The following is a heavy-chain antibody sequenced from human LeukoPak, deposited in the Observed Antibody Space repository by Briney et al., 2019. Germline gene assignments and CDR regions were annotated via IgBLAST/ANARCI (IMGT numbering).Heavy chain of an antibody. V-gene: IGHV4-59*08. CDR2: IYYSGTT. Sequence: SETLSLTCTGSGGSISSYYWSWIRQPPGKGLEWIGYIYYSGTTNYNPSLKSRVTILVDTSKNQFSLNLSSVTAADTAVYYCARRGIAAAGYDYWGQGTLVTVSS. CDR1: GGSISSYY. CDR3: ARRGIAAAGYDY. J-gene: IGHJ4*02. D-gene: IGHD6-13*01.